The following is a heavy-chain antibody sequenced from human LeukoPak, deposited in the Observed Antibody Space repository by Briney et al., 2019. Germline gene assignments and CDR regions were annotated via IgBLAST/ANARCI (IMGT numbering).Heavy chain of an antibody. D-gene: IGHD3-3*01. CDR2: INPNSGGT. Sequence: ASVKVSCKASGYTFTGYYMHWVRQAPGQGLEWMGRINPNSGGTNYAQKFQGRVTMTTDTSTSTAYMELRSLRSDDTAVYYCARTYYDFWSGYYKSWEFDYWGQGTLVTVSS. CDR1: GYTFTGYY. V-gene: IGHV1-2*06. J-gene: IGHJ4*02. CDR3: ARTYYDFWSGYYKSWEFDY.